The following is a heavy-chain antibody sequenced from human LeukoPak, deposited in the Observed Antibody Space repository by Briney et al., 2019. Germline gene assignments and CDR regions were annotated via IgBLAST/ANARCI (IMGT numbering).Heavy chain of an antibody. Sequence: PGTSLRLSCAASGFTFSSYTVHWVRQAPGMGLEWVAVISHDGSNKYYADSVKGRFTVSRDNSKNTLSLQMNNLRPEDTAVYYCARDDGRVITDSYFDYWGQGTPVSVSS. CDR2: ISHDGSNK. D-gene: IGHD2-21*01. CDR1: GFTFSSYT. V-gene: IGHV3-30*04. J-gene: IGHJ4*02. CDR3: ARDDGRVITDSYFDY.